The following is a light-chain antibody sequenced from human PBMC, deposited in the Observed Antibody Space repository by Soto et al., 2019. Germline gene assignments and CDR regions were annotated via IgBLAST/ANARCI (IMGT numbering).Light chain of an antibody. V-gene: IGKV3-20*01. CDR3: QQYGRSRWT. CDR2: AVS. J-gene: IGKJ1*01. CDR1: ESVSDSQ. Sequence: ESVLTQSPGTLSLSPGERATLSCRTSESVSDSQLAWYQQKPGQAPRLLIFAVSSRASGIAERFSGSGSGTDFTLTISRLEPEDFAVYYCQQYGRSRWTFGRGTKVEI.